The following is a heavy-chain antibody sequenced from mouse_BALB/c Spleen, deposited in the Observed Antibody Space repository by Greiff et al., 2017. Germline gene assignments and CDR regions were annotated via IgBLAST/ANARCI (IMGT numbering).Heavy chain of an antibody. Sequence: QVQLKQSGAELARPGASVKMSCKASGYTFTSYTMHWVKQRPGQGLEWIGYINPSSGYTNYNQKFKDKATLTADKSSSTAYMQLSSLTSQDSAVYYCARNFLYDYDSFAYWGQGTLVTVSA. V-gene: IGHV1-4*01. CDR3: ARNFLYDYDSFAY. CDR1: GYTFTSYT. D-gene: IGHD2-4*01. J-gene: IGHJ3*01. CDR2: INPSSGYT.